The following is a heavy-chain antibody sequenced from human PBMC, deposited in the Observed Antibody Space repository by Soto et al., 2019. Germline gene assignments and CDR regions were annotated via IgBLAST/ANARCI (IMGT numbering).Heavy chain of an antibody. CDR2: IYYSGST. J-gene: IGHJ5*02. Sequence: SETLSLTCTVSGASVSSSSYYWSWIRQPLGKGLEWIGYIYYSGSTNYSPSLKSRVTISIDTSKNQFSLKLSSVTAADSAVYYCARSGYCSGGSCSFNWFDPWGQGTLVT. V-gene: IGHV4-61*01. CDR3: ARSGYCSGGSCSFNWFDP. CDR1: GASVSSSSYY. D-gene: IGHD2-15*01.